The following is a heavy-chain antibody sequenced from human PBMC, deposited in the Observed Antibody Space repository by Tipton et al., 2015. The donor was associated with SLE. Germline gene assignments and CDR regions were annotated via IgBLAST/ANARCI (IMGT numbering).Heavy chain of an antibody. V-gene: IGHV3-21*01. J-gene: IGHJ4*02. CDR1: GFTFSSYS. D-gene: IGHD3-22*01. CDR2: ISSSSSYI. CDR3: ARDSLRRTAKKPSYDTSGYWGYYFDY. Sequence: LSLTCAASGFTFSSYSMNWVRQAPGKGLEWVSSISSSSSYIYYADSVKGRFTISRDNAKNSLFLQMNSLRAEDTAVYYCARDSLRRTAKKPSYDTSGYWGYYFDYWGQGTLVTVSS.